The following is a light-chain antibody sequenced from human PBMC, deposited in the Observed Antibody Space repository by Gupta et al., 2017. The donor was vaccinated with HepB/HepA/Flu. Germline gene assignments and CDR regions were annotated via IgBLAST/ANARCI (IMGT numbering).Light chain of an antibody. CDR1: QSISSY. CDR3: QQCYTTPQR. V-gene: IGKV1-39*01. Sequence: DTHITPSPSSLSASVGDTVTITCPASQSISSYLNWYQQKPGKAPKLLIYAASSLHSGVPSRFSGSASGTDLTLSISIMQPEDFTTYFCQQCYTTPQRFGQWTKVEIK. J-gene: IGKJ1*01. CDR2: AAS.